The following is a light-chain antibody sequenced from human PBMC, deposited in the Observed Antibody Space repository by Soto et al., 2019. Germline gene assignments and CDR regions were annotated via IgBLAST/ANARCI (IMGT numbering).Light chain of an antibody. CDR1: QSVSSNY. Sequence: EIVLTQSPGTLSLSPGERATLSCRASQSVSSNYLAWYQQKPGQAPRLLIYGAASRATGIPDRFSGSGSRTDFTLTISRLEPEDFVVYYCQQYGSSPLTFGGGTKVEIK. V-gene: IGKV3-20*01. CDR2: GAA. J-gene: IGKJ4*01. CDR3: QQYGSSPLT.